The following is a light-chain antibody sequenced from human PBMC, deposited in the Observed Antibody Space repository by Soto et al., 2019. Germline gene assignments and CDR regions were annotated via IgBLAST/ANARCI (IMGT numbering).Light chain of an antibody. CDR3: QQYYSTPLHT. V-gene: IGKV4-1*01. Sequence: DIVMTQSPDSLAVSLGERATINCKSSQSVLYSSNNKNYLAWYQQKPGQPPKLLIYWASTRESGVPDRFSGSGSGTDFTLTISSLQAEDVAVYYCQQYYSTPLHTFGGGTKVEIK. CDR1: QSVLYSSNNKNY. J-gene: IGKJ4*01. CDR2: WAS.